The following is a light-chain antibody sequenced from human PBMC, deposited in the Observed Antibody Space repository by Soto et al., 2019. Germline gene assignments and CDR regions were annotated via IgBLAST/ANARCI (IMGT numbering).Light chain of an antibody. V-gene: IGLV3-9*01. CDR2: RDS. CDR1: NIGTKN. CDR3: QVWDSSTVV. Sequence: SYELTQPLSVSVALGQTATITCGGNNIGTKNVHWYQQKPGQAPVLVIYRDSNRPSGIPERFSGSNSGNTATLTISRAQAGDEANYYCQVWDSSTVVFGGGTKLTVL. J-gene: IGLJ2*01.